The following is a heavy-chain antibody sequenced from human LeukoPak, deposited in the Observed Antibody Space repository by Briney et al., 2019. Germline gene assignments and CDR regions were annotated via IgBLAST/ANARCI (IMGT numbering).Heavy chain of an antibody. CDR3: AKAKDGSSFPNYMDV. D-gene: IGHD2-15*01. CDR1: GFTFTDYW. J-gene: IGHJ6*03. Sequence: GGSLRLSCTTSGFTFTDYWMTWVRQAPGKGLEWVSAISGSGGSTYYADSVKGRFTISRDNSKNTLYLQMNSLRAEDTAVYYCAKAKDGSSFPNYMDVWGKGTTVTVSS. V-gene: IGHV3-23*01. CDR2: ISGSGGST.